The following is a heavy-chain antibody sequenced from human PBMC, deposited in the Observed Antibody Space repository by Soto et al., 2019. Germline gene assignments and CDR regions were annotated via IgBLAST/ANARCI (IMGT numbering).Heavy chain of an antibody. D-gene: IGHD3-10*01. J-gene: IGHJ4*02. Sequence: EVQLVESGGGLVQPGGSLRLSCAASGFTFSNYWMSWVRQAPGKGLEWVANMKQDGSEKDYVGSGKGRFTISRDNAKSSLYLQMNILTSEDTAVYYCARLITPRVFDSWGQGTLVTVSS. CDR3: ARLITPRVFDS. CDR1: GFTFSNYW. V-gene: IGHV3-7*05. CDR2: MKQDGSEK.